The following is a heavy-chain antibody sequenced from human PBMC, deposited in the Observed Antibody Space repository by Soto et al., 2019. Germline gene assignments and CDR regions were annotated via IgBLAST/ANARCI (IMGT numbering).Heavy chain of an antibody. CDR1: GVSISSTYY. V-gene: IGHV4-4*02. D-gene: IGHD6-19*01. J-gene: IGHJ4*02. CDR3: GRSFGWYAIDY. Sequence: QVLLQESGPGLVQPSGTLSLSCVVSGVSISSTYYWGWVRQSPGKGLEWLGDMSHIGSVNYNPSLKSLVSRSMDRYLNQCSLELKSVTAADTAVYYCGRSFGWYAIDYWGQGSLVVVSS. CDR2: MSHIGSV.